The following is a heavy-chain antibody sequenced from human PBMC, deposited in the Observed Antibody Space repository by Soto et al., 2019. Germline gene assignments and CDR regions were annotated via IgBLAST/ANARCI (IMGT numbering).Heavy chain of an antibody. D-gene: IGHD5-12*01. Sequence: PSATLSLNCTYSGRAIRGSSYSWRWIRPPPGKGLEWIGYIYYSGSTYYNPSLKSRVTISVDTSKNQFSLKLSSVTAADTAVYYCAASCVGCRGFNYYGMDVWGQGTTVT. CDR2: IYYSGST. J-gene: IGHJ6*02. CDR1: GRAIRGSSYS. V-gene: IGHV4-31*03. CDR3: AASCVGCRGFNYYGMDV.